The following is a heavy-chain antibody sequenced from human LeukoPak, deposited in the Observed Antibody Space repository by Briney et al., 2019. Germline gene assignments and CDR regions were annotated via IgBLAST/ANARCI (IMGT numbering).Heavy chain of an antibody. CDR2: IIPIFGTA. V-gene: IGHV1-69*13. Sequence: SVKVSCKASGGTFSSYAISWVRQAPGQGLEWMGGIIPIFGTANYAQKFQGRVTITADESTSTAYMELSSLRSEDAAVYYCARGDSGWYSFDYWGQGTLVTVSS. CDR1: GGTFSSYA. J-gene: IGHJ4*02. CDR3: ARGDSGWYSFDY. D-gene: IGHD6-19*01.